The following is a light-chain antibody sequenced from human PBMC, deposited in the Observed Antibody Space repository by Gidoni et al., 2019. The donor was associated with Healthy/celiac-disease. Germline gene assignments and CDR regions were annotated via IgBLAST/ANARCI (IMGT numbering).Light chain of an antibody. CDR3: QQRSNWLT. CDR1: QIVSSY. Sequence: EIVLTQSPATLSLSPGERATLPCRASQIVSSYLAWYQQKPGQAPRLLSYDTSHRATGIPARFSGSGSGTDFTLTISSLEPEDFAVYYCQQRSNWLTFXGXTKVEIK. J-gene: IGKJ4*01. CDR2: DTS. V-gene: IGKV3-11*01.